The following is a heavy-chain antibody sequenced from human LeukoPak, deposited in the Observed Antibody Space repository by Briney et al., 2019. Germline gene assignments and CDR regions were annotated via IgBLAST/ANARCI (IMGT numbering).Heavy chain of an antibody. CDR1: GFTVSSTY. Sequence: GGSLRLSCAASGFTVSSTYMSWVRQAPGKGLEWVSVIYKDGKIYYIDSVKGRFTISRDTSKNTLYLQMNSLRVEDTAVYYCASRHCSGGDCYFAGADPFDHWGQGALVTVSS. V-gene: IGHV3-53*01. CDR2: IYKDGKI. J-gene: IGHJ4*02. D-gene: IGHD2-21*01. CDR3: ASRHCSGGDCYFAGADPFDH.